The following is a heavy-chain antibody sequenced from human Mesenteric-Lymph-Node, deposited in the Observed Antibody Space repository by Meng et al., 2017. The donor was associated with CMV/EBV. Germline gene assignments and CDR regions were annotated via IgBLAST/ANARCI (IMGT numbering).Heavy chain of an antibody. CDR3: ARGGDRGEEDF. D-gene: IGHD2-21*01. CDR1: GGTFSSYA. Sequence: ASVKVSCKASGGTFSSYAISWVRQAPGQGLEWMGWINPNSGGTNYAQKFQGRVTMTRDTSISTAYMEVTRLTSDDTAVYYCARGGDRGEEDFWGQGTLVTVSS. J-gene: IGHJ4*02. V-gene: IGHV1-2*02. CDR2: INPNSGGT.